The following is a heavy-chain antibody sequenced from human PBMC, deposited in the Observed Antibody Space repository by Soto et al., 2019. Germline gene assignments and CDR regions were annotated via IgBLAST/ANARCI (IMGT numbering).Heavy chain of an antibody. CDR2: ISAYNGNT. CDR1: GYTFTSYG. D-gene: IGHD2-15*01. CDR3: SREFSCCSCYNRFYY. J-gene: IGHJ4*02. V-gene: IGHV1-18*01. Sequence: QVQLVQSGAEVKKPGASVKVSCKASGYTFTSYGISWVRQAPGQGLEWMGWISAYNGNTNNAQKLQGRITITTDTSTSTAHMELRSLRSYDTAVYYCSREFSCCSCYNRFYYWGQGTLVTVSS.